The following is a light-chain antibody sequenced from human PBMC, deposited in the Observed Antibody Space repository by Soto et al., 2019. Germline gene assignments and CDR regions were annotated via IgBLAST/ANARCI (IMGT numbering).Light chain of an antibody. V-gene: IGKV1-27*01. CDR3: QKYNSAPLT. Sequence: DIQMNQSPSSLSAAVGDRVPITCRASQGIGVYLAWFQQKPGKVPQLLIYAASALQSGVPSRFSGSGSGTDFTLTISSLQPEDIATYYCQKYNSAPLTCGGGTKVDIK. CDR2: AAS. J-gene: IGKJ4*02. CDR1: QGIGVY.